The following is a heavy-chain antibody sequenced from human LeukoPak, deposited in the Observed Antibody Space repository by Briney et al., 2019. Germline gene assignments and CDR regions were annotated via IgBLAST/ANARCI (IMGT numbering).Heavy chain of an antibody. Sequence: GASVKVSCKASGDTFTSYPISWVRQAPGQGLEWMGWISVDNSNTKYAQKLQGRVIMTTDRSTITTYMELRSLRSDDTAVYYCARGYDYGDYVGDFDYWGQGTLVTVSS. CDR2: ISVDNSNT. D-gene: IGHD4-17*01. CDR3: ARGYDYGDYVGDFDY. J-gene: IGHJ4*02. V-gene: IGHV1-18*01. CDR1: GDTFTSYP.